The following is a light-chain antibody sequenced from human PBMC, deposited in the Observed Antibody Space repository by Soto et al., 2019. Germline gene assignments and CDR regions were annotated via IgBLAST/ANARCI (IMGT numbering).Light chain of an antibody. V-gene: IGKV3-15*01. J-gene: IGKJ4*01. CDR3: QQYHTRPIT. Sequence: EIVMTQSPATLSVAPGERVTLSCRASQGVSRTLAWYQHQSGQAPRLLISGASAGATGIPARFSGSGSGTECALTISSLQSEDCASYYCQQYHTRPITFGGGTKVEIK. CDR1: QGVSRT. CDR2: GAS.